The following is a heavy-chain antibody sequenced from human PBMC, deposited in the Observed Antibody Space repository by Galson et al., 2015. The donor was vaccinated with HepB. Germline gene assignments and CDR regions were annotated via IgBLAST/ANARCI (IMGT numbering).Heavy chain of an antibody. V-gene: IGHV5-10-1*01. D-gene: IGHD3-10*01. CDR3: ARLQGSGTYPDDY. CDR2: IDPSDSYT. CDR1: GYSFTNSW. J-gene: IGHJ4*02. Sequence: QSGAEVKKPGESLRISFTGSGYSFTNSWISWVRQMPGKGLQWMGRIDPSDSYTNYSPSFQGHVSMSADKSISTAYLQWSSLKASDTAVYFCARLQGSGTYPDDYWGQGTLVTVSS.